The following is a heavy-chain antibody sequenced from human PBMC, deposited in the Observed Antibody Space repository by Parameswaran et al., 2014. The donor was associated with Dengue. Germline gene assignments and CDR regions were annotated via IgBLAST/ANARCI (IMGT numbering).Heavy chain of an antibody. J-gene: IGHJ4*02. CDR2: ISYDGSNK. D-gene: IGHD3-3*01. V-gene: IGHV3-30*18. CDR3: AKDRFIRGYFDY. Sequence: VRQAPGKGLEWVAVISYDGSNKYYADSAKGRFTISRDNSKNTLYLQMNSLRAEDTAVYYCAKDRFIRGYFDYWGQGTLVTVSS.